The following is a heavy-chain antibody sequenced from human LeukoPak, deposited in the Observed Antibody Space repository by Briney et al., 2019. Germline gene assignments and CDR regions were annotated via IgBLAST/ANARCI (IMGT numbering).Heavy chain of an antibody. Sequence: SETLSLTCTVSGGSISSGGYYWSWIRQPPGKGLEWIGSIYYSGSTYYNPSLKSRVTISVDTSKNQSSLKLSSVTAADTAVYYCARPTSGSSFSNYDYWGQGTLVTVSS. V-gene: IGHV4-39*01. CDR1: GGSISSGGYY. CDR3: ARPTSGSSFSNYDY. J-gene: IGHJ4*02. CDR2: IYYSGST. D-gene: IGHD6-6*01.